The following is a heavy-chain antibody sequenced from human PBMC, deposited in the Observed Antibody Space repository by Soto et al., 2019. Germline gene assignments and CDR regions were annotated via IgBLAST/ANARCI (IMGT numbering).Heavy chain of an antibody. J-gene: IGHJ4*02. CDR3: VRRMASPDQ. V-gene: IGHV3-48*03. CDR2: ITSGGRSI. Sequence: GGSLRLSCTASGFTFSDYEMNWVRQAPGEGLEWVSYITSGGRSIYYADSVKGRFIISRDNAENSLYLQMNSLRPEDTAVYYCVRRMASPDQWGQGTLVTVS. D-gene: IGHD2-15*01. CDR1: GFTFSDYE.